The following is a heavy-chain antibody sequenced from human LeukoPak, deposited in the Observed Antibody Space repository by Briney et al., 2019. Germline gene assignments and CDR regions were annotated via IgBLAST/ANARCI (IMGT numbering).Heavy chain of an antibody. CDR2: IYYSGST. V-gene: IGHV4-30-4*01. D-gene: IGHD2-15*01. CDR3: ASLVRDY. J-gene: IGHJ4*02. Sequence: SQTLSLTCTVSGGSISSGDYYWSWIRQPPGKGLEWIGYIYYSGSTYYNPSLKRRVTISVDTSKHQFSLKLTSVTAADTAVYYCASLVRDYWGQGTLVTVSS. CDR1: GGSISSGDYY.